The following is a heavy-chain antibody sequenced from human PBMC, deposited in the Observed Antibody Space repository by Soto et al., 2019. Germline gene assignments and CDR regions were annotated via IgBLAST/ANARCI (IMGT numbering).Heavy chain of an antibody. CDR3: ARVGEIIGDH. CDR1: GGSISSSGYY. V-gene: IGHV4-31*03. CDR2: IYYSGTT. Sequence: QVQLQDSGPGLVKPSQTLSLTCTVSGGSISSSGYYWSWIRQHPGKGLEWIGYIYYSGTTYYSPSLKSRVTISVDTSKNQFSLKLRSVTAADTAVYYCARVGEIIGDHWGQGTLVTVSS. J-gene: IGHJ5*02. D-gene: IGHD3-10*01.